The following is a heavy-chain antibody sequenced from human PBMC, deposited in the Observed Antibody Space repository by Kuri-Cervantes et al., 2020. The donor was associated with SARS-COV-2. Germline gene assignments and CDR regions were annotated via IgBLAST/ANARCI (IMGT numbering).Heavy chain of an antibody. CDR2: SNSDGTFT. Sequence: GESLKISCAASGFTFSSHWMYWSRQVPGKGLVWVSRSNSDGTFTTYADSVEGRFTISRDNAKNTLYLQMNSLRAEDTALYYFARGGGYTGPNNYWFDPWGQGTLVTVSS. V-gene: IGHV3-74*03. CDR1: GFTFSSHW. D-gene: IGHD2-2*02. CDR3: ARGGGYTGPNNYWFDP. J-gene: IGHJ5*02.